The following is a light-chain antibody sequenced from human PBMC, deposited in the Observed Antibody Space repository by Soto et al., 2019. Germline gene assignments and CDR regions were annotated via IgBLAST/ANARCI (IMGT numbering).Light chain of an antibody. CDR2: DAS. V-gene: IGKV3-11*01. Sequence: IVLTQSPATLSVSPGETATLSCRASENINTYLAWYQQKPGQAPKLLIYDASNRATGIPARFSASGSGTDFTLSISSLEPEDFEVYYCQHRYNWPLTFGGGTKVDI. CDR3: QHRYNWPLT. J-gene: IGKJ4*01. CDR1: ENINTY.